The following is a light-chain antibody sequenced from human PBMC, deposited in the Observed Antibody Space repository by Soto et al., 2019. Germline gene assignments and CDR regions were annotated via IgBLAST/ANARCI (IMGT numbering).Light chain of an antibody. Sequence: DIQMTLSPSSLSASVGDRVTITCRASQSINTNLNWYQHKPGKAPKLLIYAATSLQNGVPSRFRGGGSGTEFTLTISSLQPEDFGTYYCQQSFTTASITFGQGTRLEIK. V-gene: IGKV1-39*01. J-gene: IGKJ5*01. CDR2: AAT. CDR1: QSINTN. CDR3: QQSFTTASIT.